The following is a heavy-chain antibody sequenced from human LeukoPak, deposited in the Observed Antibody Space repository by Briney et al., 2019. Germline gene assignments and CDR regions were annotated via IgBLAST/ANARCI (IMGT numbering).Heavy chain of an antibody. CDR2: IYHSGIT. J-gene: IGHJ5*02. CDR3: ATTHTYYYGISDLNWFDP. Sequence: SETLSLTCTVSGGSISSSSYCWGWIRQPPGKGLEWIGTIYHSGITYYNPSLKSRVTMSVDTSKNQFSLKLSSVTAADTAVYYCATTHTYYYGISDLNWFDPWGQGTLVTVSS. CDR1: GGSISSSSYC. D-gene: IGHD3-22*01. V-gene: IGHV4-39*01.